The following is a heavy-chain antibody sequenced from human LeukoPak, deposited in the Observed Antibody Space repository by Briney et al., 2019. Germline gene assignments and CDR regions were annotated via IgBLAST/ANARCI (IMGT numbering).Heavy chain of an antibody. V-gene: IGHV3-33*01. D-gene: IGHD3-3*01. Sequence: ARSLTLSCAASGFTFSSYAMHWVRQAPGTGLEWVTVIWYDGSNKYYADSVKGRFSISRDNAKNSLYLQMNSLRAEDTAVYYCARAIRSSYYDFWSGIGYWGHGTLVTVSS. CDR3: ARAIRSSYYDFWSGIGY. CDR2: IWYDGSNK. J-gene: IGHJ4*01. CDR1: GFTFSSYA.